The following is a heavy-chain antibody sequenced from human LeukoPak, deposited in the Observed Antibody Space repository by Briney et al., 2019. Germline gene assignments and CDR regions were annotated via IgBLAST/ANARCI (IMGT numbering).Heavy chain of an antibody. Sequence: PGRSLRLSCAASGFTFSSYDMHWVRQATGKGLEWVSAIGTAGDTYYPGSVKGRFTISRENAKNSLYLQMNSLRAGDTAVYYCARGGYCSSTSCYTSSWFDPWGQGTLVTVSS. V-gene: IGHV3-13*01. CDR2: IGTAGDT. J-gene: IGHJ5*02. CDR1: GFTFSSYD. CDR3: ARGGYCSSTSCYTSSWFDP. D-gene: IGHD2-2*02.